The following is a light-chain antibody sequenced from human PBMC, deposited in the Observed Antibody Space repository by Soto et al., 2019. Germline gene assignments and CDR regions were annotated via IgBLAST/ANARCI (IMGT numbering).Light chain of an antibody. CDR3: QQSYSTLYT. J-gene: IGKJ2*01. V-gene: IGKV1-39*01. CDR2: AAS. Sequence: IQMTQSPSSLSASVGDRVTITCRASQSISYYLNWYQQKPGKAPKLLIYAASSLQSGVPSRFSGSGSGTDFTLTISSLQPEDFATYYCQQSYSTLYTFGQGTKLEIK. CDR1: QSISYY.